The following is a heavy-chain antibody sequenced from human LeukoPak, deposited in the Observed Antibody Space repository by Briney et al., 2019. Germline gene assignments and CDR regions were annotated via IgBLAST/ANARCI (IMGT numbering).Heavy chain of an antibody. D-gene: IGHD3-22*01. CDR2: IIPIFGTA. CDR3: ARAVYYYDSSGYYPARYYYYYGMDV. Sequence: SVKVSCKASGGTFTSYAISWVRQAPGQGLEWMGGIIPIFGTANYAQKFQGRVTITADESTSTAYMELSSLRSEDTAVYYCARAVYYYDSSGYYPARYYYYYGMDVWGQGTTVTVSS. CDR1: GGTFTSYA. J-gene: IGHJ6*02. V-gene: IGHV1-69*13.